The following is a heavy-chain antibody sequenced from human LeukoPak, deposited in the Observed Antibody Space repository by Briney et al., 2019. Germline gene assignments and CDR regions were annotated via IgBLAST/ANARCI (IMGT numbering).Heavy chain of an antibody. D-gene: IGHD2-2*02. J-gene: IGHJ4*02. CDR3: TKGYCRGISCYSDY. CDR1: GFTVGSNY. CDR2: IYRGGST. Sequence: GGSLRLSCAASGFTVGSNYMSWVRQAPGKGLEWVSIIYRGGSTNYADSVKGRFTISRDTSKNTLYLQMNSLRAEDTAVYYCTKGYCRGISCYSDYWGQGTLVTVSS. V-gene: IGHV3-66*01.